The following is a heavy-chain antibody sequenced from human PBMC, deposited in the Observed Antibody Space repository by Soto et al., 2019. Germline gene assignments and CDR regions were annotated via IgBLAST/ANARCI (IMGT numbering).Heavy chain of an antibody. J-gene: IGHJ4*02. CDR3: ARDSCNQIQSHFDY. V-gene: IGHV1-18*01. Sequence: ASVKVSCKASGYIFTSYGISWVRQAPGQGLEWMGWISAYNGNTNYAQKVQDRITMTTDTSTSTVYMELRSLRSDDTAVYYCARDSCNQIQSHFDYWGLGTLVTVSS. CDR2: ISAYNGNT. CDR1: GYIFTSYG.